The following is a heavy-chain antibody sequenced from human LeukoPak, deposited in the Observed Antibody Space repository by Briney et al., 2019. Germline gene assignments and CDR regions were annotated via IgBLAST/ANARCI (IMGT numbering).Heavy chain of an antibody. J-gene: IGHJ2*01. V-gene: IGHV3-30*02. D-gene: IGHD1/OR15-1a*01. CDR3: ARDWEAAGTTWYFDL. CDR1: GFTFSSYG. CDR2: IHHDGSNK. Sequence: GGSLRLSCAASGFTFSSYGMHWVRQAPGKGLDWVAFIHHDGSNKYYADSVKGRFTISRDNSKNTLYLQMNSLRAEDTAVYYCARDWEAAGTTWYFDLWGRGTLVTVSS.